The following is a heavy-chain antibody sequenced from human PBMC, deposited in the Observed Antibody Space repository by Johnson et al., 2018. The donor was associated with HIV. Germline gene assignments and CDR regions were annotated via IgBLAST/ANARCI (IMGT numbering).Heavy chain of an antibody. J-gene: IGHJ3*02. CDR3: ARVRVKRVYSSSWYGGAFDI. V-gene: IGHV3-20*04. D-gene: IGHD6-13*01. Sequence: VQLVESGGGLVQPGGSLRLSCEASGFTFTNYWIYWVRQAPGKGLEWVSGITWNGGGTHYADSVKGRFTISRDNAKNSLYLQMNSLRAEDTAVYYCARVRVKRVYSSSWYGGAFDIWGQGTMVTVSS. CDR1: GFTFTNYW. CDR2: ITWNGGGT.